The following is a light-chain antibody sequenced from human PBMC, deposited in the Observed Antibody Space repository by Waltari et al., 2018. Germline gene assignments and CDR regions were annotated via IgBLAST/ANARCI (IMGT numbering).Light chain of an antibody. Sequence: QSALPQPPSASGAPGQSVTISCTGTSSDVGFYNHVSWYQQHPGDAPKLLIYEVSKRPSGVPDRFSGSKSGNTASLTVSGLQAEDEGDYYCSSYAGRNTLFGGGTKLTVL. CDR2: EVS. CDR1: SSDVGFYNH. J-gene: IGLJ2*01. CDR3: SSYAGRNTL. V-gene: IGLV2-8*01.